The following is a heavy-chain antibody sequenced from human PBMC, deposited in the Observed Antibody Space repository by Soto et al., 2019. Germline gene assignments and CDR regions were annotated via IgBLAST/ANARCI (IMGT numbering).Heavy chain of an antibody. V-gene: IGHV4-39*01. J-gene: IGHJ4*02. CDR2: IYYSGIT. Sequence: QLQLQESGPVLVKPSEILSITCTVSGVSISNSSYYWGWIRRPPGKGLEWIGTIYYSGITDYNQSLKSRVTISIDTTKNQFSLKLTSGTAAYTAVYYCARQGSNWGQGTLVTVSS. CDR1: GVSISNSSYY. CDR3: ARQGSN.